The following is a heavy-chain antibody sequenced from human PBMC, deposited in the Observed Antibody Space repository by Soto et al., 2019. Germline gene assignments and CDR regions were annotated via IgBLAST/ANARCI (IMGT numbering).Heavy chain of an antibody. CDR2: IYYSVKT. CDR1: CASITSTTYF. Sequence: SETLSLTCSLSCASITSTTYFWAWIREAAGKGLEWVGSIYYSVKTHYNPSLKSRATISVDRSRNQFSLQLSSVTDADTAVYYSAKNLPRTGRFEYWGKGSVVT. J-gene: IGHJ4*02. CDR3: AKNLPRTGRFEY. V-gene: IGHV4-39*01.